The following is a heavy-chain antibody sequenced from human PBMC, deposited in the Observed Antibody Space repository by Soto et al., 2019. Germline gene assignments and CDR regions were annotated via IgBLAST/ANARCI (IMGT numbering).Heavy chain of an antibody. V-gene: IGHV4-34*01. CDR2: INHSGST. J-gene: IGHJ5*02. CDR1: VGSFSGYY. Sequence: QVQLQQWGAGLLKPSETLSLTCAVYVGSFSGYYWSWIRQPPGKGLEWIGEINHSGSTNYNPSLKRRVTISVDASKNQFSLKLSSVPAADTAVYYCARETDYDFWSGYYTLDWFDPWGQGPLVTVSS. CDR3: ARETDYDFWSGYYTLDWFDP. D-gene: IGHD3-3*01.